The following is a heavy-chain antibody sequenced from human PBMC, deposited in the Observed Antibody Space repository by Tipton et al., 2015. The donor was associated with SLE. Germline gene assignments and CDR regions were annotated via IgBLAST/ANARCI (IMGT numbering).Heavy chain of an antibody. CDR1: GGSITSHY. Sequence: TLSLTCTVSGGSITSHYWSWIRQPPGKGLEWIGYVYKSGSTYFNPSLKSRLSMSLDASRNQFSLKLTSVTGADTAMYYCAREDLTHWFDPWGQGTLVTVSS. CDR2: VYKSGST. D-gene: IGHD3-9*01. V-gene: IGHV4-59*11. J-gene: IGHJ5*02. CDR3: AREDLTHWFDP.